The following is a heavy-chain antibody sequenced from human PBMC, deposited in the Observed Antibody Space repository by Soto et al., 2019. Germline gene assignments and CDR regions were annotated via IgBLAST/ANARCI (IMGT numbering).Heavy chain of an antibody. CDR1: GGSISNDGYY. D-gene: IGHD4-17*01. CDR2: IYYSGST. V-gene: IGHV4-30-4*01. Sequence: QVQLQESGPGLVKPSQTLSLICTVSGGSISNDGYYWSWLRQTPGKVLEWIGYIYYSGSTYYNPSLESRITISIDTSKSQFSLKLSSVTAADTAVYYWASGLSTEKVGSWGQGTLVTVSS. CDR3: ASGLSTEKVGS. J-gene: IGHJ4*02.